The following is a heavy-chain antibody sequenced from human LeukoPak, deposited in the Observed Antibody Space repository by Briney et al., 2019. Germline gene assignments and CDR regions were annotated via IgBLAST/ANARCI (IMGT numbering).Heavy chain of an antibody. V-gene: IGHV3-23*01. CDR3: AKAGPYDWVDREGYYLDY. CDR2: ISGSGGST. Sequence: GGSLRPSCAASGFTFSSYAMSWVRQAPGKGLEWVSAISGSGGSTYYADSVKGRFTISRDNSKNTLYLQMNSLRAEDTAVYYCAKAGPYDWVDREGYYLDYWGQGTLVTVSS. CDR1: GFTFSSYA. J-gene: IGHJ4*02. D-gene: IGHD3-16*01.